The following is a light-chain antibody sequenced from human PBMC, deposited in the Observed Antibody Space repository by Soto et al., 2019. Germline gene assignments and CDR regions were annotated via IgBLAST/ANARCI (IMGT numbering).Light chain of an antibody. CDR3: QQYGSSPYT. J-gene: IGKJ2*01. CDR1: QSGSSTY. CDR2: GAS. Sequence: EIVLTQSPGTLSLSPGERATLSCRASQSGSSTYLAWYQQKPGQAPRLLIYGASSRATGIPDRFSGSGSGTDFTLTISRLEPEDFAIYYCQQYGSSPYTFGQGTKLESK. V-gene: IGKV3-20*01.